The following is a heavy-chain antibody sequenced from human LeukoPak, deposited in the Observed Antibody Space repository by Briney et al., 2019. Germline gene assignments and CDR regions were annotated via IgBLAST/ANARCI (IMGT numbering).Heavy chain of an antibody. D-gene: IGHD2-2*02. Sequence: ASVKVSCKASGYTFTGYYMHWVRQAPGQGLEWMGWINPNSGGTNYAQKFQGRVTMTRDTSISTAYMELSRLRSDDTAVYYCARVRTPNARNCSSTSCYTGNWFDPWGQGTLVTVSS. V-gene: IGHV1-2*02. CDR3: ARVRTPNARNCSSTSCYTGNWFDP. CDR2: INPNSGGT. J-gene: IGHJ5*02. CDR1: GYTFTGYY.